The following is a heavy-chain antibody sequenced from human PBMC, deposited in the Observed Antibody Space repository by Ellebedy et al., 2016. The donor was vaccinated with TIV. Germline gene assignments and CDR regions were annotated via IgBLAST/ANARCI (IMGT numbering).Heavy chain of an antibody. CDR1: GGSISAYY. J-gene: IGHJ5*02. CDR2: IFYTGST. D-gene: IGHD2-21*01. Sequence: MPSETLSLTCSVSGGSISAYYWTWIRQPPGKGLEWIGYIFYTGSTDYNPSLKSRVTIPVDTSKNEFSLKLRSVTAADTAMYYCARVVRGWFDPWGQGTLVTVSS. CDR3: ARVVRGWFDP. V-gene: IGHV4-59*01.